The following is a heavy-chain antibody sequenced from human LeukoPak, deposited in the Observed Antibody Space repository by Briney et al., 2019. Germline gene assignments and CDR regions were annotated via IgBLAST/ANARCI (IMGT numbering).Heavy chain of an antibody. V-gene: IGHV4-39*01. CDR1: GGSISSSTYY. Sequence: SETLSLTCTVSGGSISSSTYYWGWIRQSPGKGLEWIGSVYYSGSTYYNPSLKSRVTMSVDTSRNQFSLKVTSATAADTTVYYCARRNTAKGAFGIWGQGTMVTVSS. J-gene: IGHJ3*02. CDR3: ARRNTAKGAFGI. D-gene: IGHD5-18*01. CDR2: VYYSGST.